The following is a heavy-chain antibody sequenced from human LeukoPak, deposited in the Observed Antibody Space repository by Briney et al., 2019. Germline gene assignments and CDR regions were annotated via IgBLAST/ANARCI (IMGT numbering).Heavy chain of an antibody. CDR3: ARQMEEGKRYSYAFDI. CDR2: IYYSGST. D-gene: IGHD3-9*01. V-gene: IGHV4-59*08. CDR1: GGSISSYY. J-gene: IGHJ3*02. Sequence: PSETLSLTCTVSGGSISSYYWSWIRQPPGKGLEWIGYIYYSGSTNYNPSLKSRVTISVDTSKNQFSLKLSSVAAADMAVYYCARQMEEGKRYSYAFDIWGQGTMVTVSS.